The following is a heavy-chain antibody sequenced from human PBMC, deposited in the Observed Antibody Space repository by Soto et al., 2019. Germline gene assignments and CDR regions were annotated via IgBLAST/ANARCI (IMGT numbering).Heavy chain of an antibody. V-gene: IGHV5-51*01. CDR1: GYSFTSYW. CDR3: GRSVVCCCSTSCSRCYYYYYMDV. D-gene: IGHD2-2*01. Sequence: PGESLKISCKGSGYSFTSYWIGWVRQMPGKGLEWMGIIYPGDSDTRYSPSFQGQVTISADKSISTAYLRWSSLKASDTAMYYCGRSVVCCCSTSCSRCYYYYYMDVWGQGTKVTVSS. J-gene: IGHJ6*03. CDR2: IYPGDSDT.